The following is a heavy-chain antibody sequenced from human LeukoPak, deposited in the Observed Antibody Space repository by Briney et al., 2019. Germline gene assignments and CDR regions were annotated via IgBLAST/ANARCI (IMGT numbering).Heavy chain of an antibody. CDR1: GFTFNSFA. Sequence: GGSLRPSCAASGFTFNSFAMSWVRQAPGKGLEWVSVISGSGGSTYYADSVKGRFTISRDNSKNTLYLQMNSLRVEDTAVYYCANESPFLDYWGQGTLVTVSS. CDR2: ISGSGGST. V-gene: IGHV3-23*01. CDR3: ANESPFLDY. J-gene: IGHJ4*02.